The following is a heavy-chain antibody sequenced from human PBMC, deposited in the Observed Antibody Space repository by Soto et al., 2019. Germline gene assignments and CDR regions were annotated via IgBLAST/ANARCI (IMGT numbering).Heavy chain of an antibody. CDR1: GGTFSSYA. Sequence: SVKVSCKASGGTFSSYAISWVRQAPGQGLEWMGGIIAIFGTANYAQKFQGRVTITADESTSTAYMELSSLRSEDTAVYYCARSAGSSSSLAVAGCCFDYWGQGTLVTVSS. CDR3: ARSAGSSSSLAVAGCCFDY. D-gene: IGHD6-19*01. J-gene: IGHJ4*02. CDR2: IIAIFGTA. V-gene: IGHV1-69*13.